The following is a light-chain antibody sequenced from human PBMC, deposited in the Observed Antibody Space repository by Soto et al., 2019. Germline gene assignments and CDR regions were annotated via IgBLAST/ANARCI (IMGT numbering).Light chain of an antibody. CDR3: QQSYDRLLS. V-gene: IGKV1-39*01. CDR2: GAS. J-gene: IGKJ4*01. CDR1: QNINTF. Sequence: DIEMTQSPSSLSASVGDRITISCRASQNINTFLNWYQQKGGKAPRLLIHGASSLQSGVPLRFSGRGSGTDFSLTISSLQPEDFATYYCQQSYDRLLSFGGGTKVEIK.